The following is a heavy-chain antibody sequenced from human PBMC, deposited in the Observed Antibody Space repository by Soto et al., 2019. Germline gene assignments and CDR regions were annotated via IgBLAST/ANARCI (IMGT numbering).Heavy chain of an antibody. V-gene: IGHV4-31*03. CDR2: IYYSGST. CDR1: GGSISSGGYY. J-gene: IGHJ5*02. CDR3: ARDRHYYDSSGYYQGFDP. Sequence: PSETLSLTCTVSGGSISSGGYYWSWIRQHPGKGLEWIGYIYYSGSTYYNPPLKSRVTISVDTSKNQFSLKLSSVTAADTAVYYCARDRHYYDSSGYYQGFDPWGQGTLVTVSS. D-gene: IGHD3-22*01.